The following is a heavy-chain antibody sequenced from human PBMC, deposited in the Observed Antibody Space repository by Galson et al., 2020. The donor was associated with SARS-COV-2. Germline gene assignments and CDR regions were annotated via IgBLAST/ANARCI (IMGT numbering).Heavy chain of an antibody. D-gene: IGHD2-2*01. CDR2: IYSSGSV. Sequence: SETLSLTCTVSGGSISSGRDSWSWLRQPPGQGLEWIAYIYSSGSVYHNPSLKSRVTMSLDRSKNEFYLTLPSVAAADTAVYYCARSPSSREGMEVWGHGTTVTVSS. CDR1: GGSISSGRDS. CDR3: ARSPSSREGMEV. V-gene: IGHV4-30-2*01. J-gene: IGHJ6*02.